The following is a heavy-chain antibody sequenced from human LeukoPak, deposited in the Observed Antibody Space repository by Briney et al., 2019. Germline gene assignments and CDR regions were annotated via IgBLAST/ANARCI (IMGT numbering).Heavy chain of an antibody. Sequence: GGSLRLSCAASGFTFSSYAMSWVRQAPGKGLEWVSAISGSGGSTYYADSVKGRFTISRDNSKNTLYLQMNSLRAEDTAVYYCAKDGDRGVGGVSYFDYWGQGTLVTVSS. V-gene: IGHV3-23*01. CDR3: AKDGDRGVGGVSYFDY. CDR2: ISGSGGST. J-gene: IGHJ4*02. CDR1: GFTFSSYA. D-gene: IGHD3-16*01.